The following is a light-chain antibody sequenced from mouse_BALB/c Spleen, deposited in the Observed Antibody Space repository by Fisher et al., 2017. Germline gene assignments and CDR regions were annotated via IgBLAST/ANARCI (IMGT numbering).Light chain of an antibody. CDR1: SSVSSSY. CDR2: STS. CDR3: QQRSSYPLT. J-gene: IGKJ5*01. V-gene: IGKV4-57-1*01. Sequence: DIVITQSTAIMSASPGEKVTMTCSASSSVSSSYLHWYQQKSGASPKLWIYSTSKLVSGVPARFSGSGSGTSYSLTISRMEAEDAATYYCQQRSSYPLTFGAGTKLELK.